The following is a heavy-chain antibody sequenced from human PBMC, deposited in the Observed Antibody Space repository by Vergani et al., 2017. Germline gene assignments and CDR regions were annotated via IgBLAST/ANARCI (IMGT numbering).Heavy chain of an antibody. CDR1: GYTFTGYY. CDR3: ARDPDIVVVPAAPYYYYYYGMDV. Sequence: QVQLVQSGAEVKKPGASVKVSCKASGYTFTGYYMHWVRQAPGQGLEWMGWINPNSGGTNYAQKFQGRVTMTRDTSISTAYMELRSLRSDDTAVYYCARDPDIVVVPAAPYYYYYYGMDVWGQGTTVTVSS. D-gene: IGHD2-2*01. V-gene: IGHV1-2*02. CDR2: INPNSGGT. J-gene: IGHJ6*02.